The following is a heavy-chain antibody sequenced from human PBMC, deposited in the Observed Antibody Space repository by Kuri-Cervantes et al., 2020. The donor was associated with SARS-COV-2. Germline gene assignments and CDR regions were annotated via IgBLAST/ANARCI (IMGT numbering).Heavy chain of an antibody. D-gene: IGHD6-19*01. V-gene: IGHV3-23*01. CDR1: GFTFSSYA. CDR3: AKEDSSGWYINWFDP. J-gene: IGHJ5*02. CDR2: ISGSGGST. Sequence: GGSLRLSCEASGFTFSSYAMSWVRQAPGKGLEWVSAISGSGGSTYFADSVKGRFTISRDNSKNTLYLQMNCLRAEDTAVYYCAKEDSSGWYINWFDPWGQGTLVTVSS.